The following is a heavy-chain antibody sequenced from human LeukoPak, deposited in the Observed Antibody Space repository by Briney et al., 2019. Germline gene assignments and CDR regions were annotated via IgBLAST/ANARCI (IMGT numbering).Heavy chain of an antibody. CDR1: GGSISSYY. V-gene: IGHV4-59*01. D-gene: IGHD4-17*01. CDR3: ASSPTVTTPLY. J-gene: IGHJ4*02. CDR2: IYYSGST. Sequence: SETLSLTCSVSGGSISSYYWSWIRQPPGKGLEWIGYIYYSGSTNYNPSLKSRVTISVDTSKNQFSLKLSSVTAADTAVYYYASSPTVTTPLYWGQGTLVTVSS.